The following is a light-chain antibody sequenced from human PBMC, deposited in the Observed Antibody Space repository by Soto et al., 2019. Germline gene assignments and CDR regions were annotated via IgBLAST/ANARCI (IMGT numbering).Light chain of an antibody. CDR2: EVS. CDR3: SSYAGSNNLL. Sequence: QSALTQSPSASGSPGQSVTISCTGTSSDVGGNNFVSWYQQHPGKAPKLMIYEVSKRLSGVPDRFSGSKSGNTASLTVSGLQAEDEADSYCSSYAGSNNLLFGGVTKLTVL. V-gene: IGLV2-8*01. J-gene: IGLJ2*01. CDR1: SSDVGGNNF.